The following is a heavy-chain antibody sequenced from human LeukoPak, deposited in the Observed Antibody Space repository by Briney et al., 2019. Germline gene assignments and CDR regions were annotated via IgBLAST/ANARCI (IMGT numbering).Heavy chain of an antibody. CDR3: AKAPGYSGYDFDAFDI. J-gene: IGHJ3*02. V-gene: IGHV3-23*01. CDR1: GFTFSSYA. CDR2: ISGSGGST. Sequence: GGSLRLSCAASGFTFSSYAMSWVRQAPGKGLEWVSAISGSGGSTYYADSVKGRFTIPRDDSKNTLYLQMNSLRAEDTAVYYCAKAPGYSGYDFDAFDIWGQGTMVTVSS. D-gene: IGHD5-12*01.